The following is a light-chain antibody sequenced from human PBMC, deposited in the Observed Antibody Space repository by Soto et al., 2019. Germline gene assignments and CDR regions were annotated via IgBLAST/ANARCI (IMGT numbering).Light chain of an antibody. CDR3: MQSLQTPWT. Sequence: DIVMTQSPLSLPVTPGEPASISCRSSQTLLHSNGYNYLDWYLQKPGQSPQLLISLGSNRASGVPDKFSGSGSGTDFTLKISRVEAEDVGVYYCMQSLQTPWTFGPGTNVGIK. CDR1: QTLLHSNGYNY. CDR2: LGS. V-gene: IGKV2-28*01. J-gene: IGKJ1*01.